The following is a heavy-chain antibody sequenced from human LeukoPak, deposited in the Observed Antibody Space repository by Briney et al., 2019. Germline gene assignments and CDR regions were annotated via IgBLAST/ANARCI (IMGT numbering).Heavy chain of an antibody. Sequence: GGSLRLSCAASGFTFSNYAMSWGRQAPGKGLEWVSVISSGGNTYFADSMKGRFTISRDNSENTLYLQMNSLRAEDSAVYYCAKGGYSYGYFDYWGQGILVTVSS. CDR2: ISSGGNT. V-gene: IGHV3-23*01. J-gene: IGHJ4*02. CDR1: GFTFSNYA. CDR3: AKGGYSYGYFDY. D-gene: IGHD5-18*01.